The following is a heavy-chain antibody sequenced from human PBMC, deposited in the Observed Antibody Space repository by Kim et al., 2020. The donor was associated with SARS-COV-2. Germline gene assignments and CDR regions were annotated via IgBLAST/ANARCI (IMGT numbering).Heavy chain of an antibody. J-gene: IGHJ6*02. Sequence: GESLKISCKGSGYSFTSYWIGWVRQMPGKGLEWMGIIYPGDSDTRYSPSFQGQVTISADKSISTAYLQWSSLKASDTAMYYCARQGVRGVMPPYYYYGMDVWGQGTTVTVSS. CDR3: ARQGVRGVMPPYYYYGMDV. V-gene: IGHV5-51*01. CDR2: IYPGDSDT. D-gene: IGHD3-10*02. CDR1: GYSFTSYW.